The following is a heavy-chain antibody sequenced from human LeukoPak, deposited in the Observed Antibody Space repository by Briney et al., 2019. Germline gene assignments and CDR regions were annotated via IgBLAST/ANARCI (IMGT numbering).Heavy chain of an antibody. CDR1: GFTFSSYT. Sequence: GGSLRLSCTASGFTFSSYTFNWVRQAPGKGLEWVSYISSSGSTIYYADSVKGRFTISRDNAKNSLYLQMNSLRAEDTAVYYCARVKYSSSWNYYYYYMDVWGKGTTVTVSS. V-gene: IGHV3-48*04. CDR2: ISSSGSTI. D-gene: IGHD6-13*01. CDR3: ARVKYSSSWNYYYYYMDV. J-gene: IGHJ6*03.